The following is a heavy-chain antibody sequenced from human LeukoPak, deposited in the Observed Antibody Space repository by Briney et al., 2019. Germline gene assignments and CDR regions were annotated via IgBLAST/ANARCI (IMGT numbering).Heavy chain of an antibody. CDR3: ARVGNSSGVHPYYFDY. CDR1: GGSISIDY. V-gene: IGHV4-59*01. J-gene: IGHJ4*02. D-gene: IGHD5-18*01. Sequence: SETLSLTCTVSGGSISIDYWSWIRQPPGKGLEWIGSRFYSGTTYYNPSLKSRVTISLDTSKKQFSLKLSSVTAADTAVYYCARVGNSSGVHPYYFDYWGQGTLVTVSS. CDR2: RFYSGTT.